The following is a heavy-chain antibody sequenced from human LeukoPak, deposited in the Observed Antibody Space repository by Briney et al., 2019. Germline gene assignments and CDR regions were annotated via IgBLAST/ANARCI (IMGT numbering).Heavy chain of an antibody. J-gene: IGHJ4*02. CDR1: GGSINNYY. CDR2: IYSSGST. V-gene: IGHV4-4*07. D-gene: IGHD1-1*01. CDR3: VRCRGTTVLTRFDN. Sequence: SETLSLTCTVSGGSINNYYWSWIRQPAGKVLEWIGRIYSSGSTNYNPSLKSRVTMSVDTSKNQFSVNLTSVTAADTAVYYCVRCRGTTVLTRFDNWGQGTLVTVSS.